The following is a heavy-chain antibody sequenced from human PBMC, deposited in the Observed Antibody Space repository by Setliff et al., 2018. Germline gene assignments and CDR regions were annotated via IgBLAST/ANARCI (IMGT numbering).Heavy chain of an antibody. CDR3: ARAHCIGGYCYYGYFQY. CDR1: GYTFTGYY. J-gene: IGHJ1*01. Sequence: ASVKVSCKASGYTFTGYYMHWVRQAPGQGLEWMGWINPNSGGTNYAQKFQDRITLTRDTPTNTLYMELGSLRSEDTAVYFCARAHCIGGYCYYGYFQYWGQGTLVTVSS. V-gene: IGHV1-2*02. D-gene: IGHD2-21*02. CDR2: INPNSGGT.